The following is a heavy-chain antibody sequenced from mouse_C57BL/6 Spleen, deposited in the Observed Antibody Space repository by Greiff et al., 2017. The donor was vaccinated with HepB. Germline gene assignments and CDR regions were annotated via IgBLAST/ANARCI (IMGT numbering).Heavy chain of an antibody. CDR3: AGVGYYHFDV. D-gene: IGHD2-12*01. Sequence: EVMLVESGGGLVKPGGSLKLSCAASGFTFSDYGMHWVRQAPEKGLEWVAYISSGSSTIYYADTVKGRFTISRDNAKNTLFLQMTSVRSEDTAMYYCAGVGYYHFDVWGTGTTVTVSS. CDR2: ISSGSSTI. V-gene: IGHV5-17*01. CDR1: GFTFSDYG. J-gene: IGHJ1*03.